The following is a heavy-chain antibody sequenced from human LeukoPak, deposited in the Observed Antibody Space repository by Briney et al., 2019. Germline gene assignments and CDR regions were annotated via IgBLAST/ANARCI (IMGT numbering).Heavy chain of an antibody. CDR3: ARDGYTRGSWFDP. CDR2: IIPIFGTA. D-gene: IGHD5-24*01. V-gene: IGHV1-69*05. Sequence: SVKVSCKASGGTFSSYAISWVRQAPGHGLEWMGGIIPIFGTANYAQKFQGRVTITTDESTSTVYMELSSLRSEDTAVYYCARDGYTRGSWFDPWGQGTLVTVSS. J-gene: IGHJ5*02. CDR1: GGTFSSYA.